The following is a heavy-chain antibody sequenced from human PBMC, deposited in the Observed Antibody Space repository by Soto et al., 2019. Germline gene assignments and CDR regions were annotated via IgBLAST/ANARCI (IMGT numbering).Heavy chain of an antibody. CDR1: GFTFSSYA. CDR3: AKDAPSITMIVVGDAFDI. Sequence: EVQLLESGGGLVQPGGSLRLSFAASGFTFSSYAMSWVRQAPGKGLEWVSAISGSGGSTYYADSVKGRFTIARDNYNNTLYLQMNSLRAEDTAVYYCAKDAPSITMIVVGDAFDIWGQGTMVTVSS. V-gene: IGHV3-23*01. J-gene: IGHJ3*02. CDR2: ISGSGGST. D-gene: IGHD3-22*01.